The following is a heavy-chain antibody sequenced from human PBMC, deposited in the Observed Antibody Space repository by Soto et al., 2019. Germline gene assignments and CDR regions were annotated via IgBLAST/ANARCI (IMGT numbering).Heavy chain of an antibody. CDR1: GGSFSGYY. V-gene: IGHV4-34*01. CDR2: INHSGGT. D-gene: IGHD3-3*01. Sequence: SETLSLTCAVYGGSFSGYYWSWIRQPPGKGLEWIGEINHSGGTNYNPSLKSRVTISVDTSKNQFSLKLSSVTATDTAVYYCARAFMYYDFWSGYKNSYYYGMDVWGQGTTVTVSS. CDR3: ARAFMYYDFWSGYKNSYYYGMDV. J-gene: IGHJ6*02.